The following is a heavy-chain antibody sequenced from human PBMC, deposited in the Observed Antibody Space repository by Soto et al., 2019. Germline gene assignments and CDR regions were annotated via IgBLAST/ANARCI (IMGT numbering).Heavy chain of an antibody. D-gene: IGHD6-13*01. CDR1: GFTFSNYA. V-gene: IGHV3-23*01. CDR2: IVSGGNT. Sequence: EVQLLESGGGLVQPGGSLRLSCAASGFTFSNYAMSWVRQAPGKGLEWVSAIVSGGNTFYADSVKGRFTISRDNSKNTLYLRMNSMRAKDTAVYYCAKEAAAAGLGWFDPWGQGSLVTVSS. CDR3: AKEAAAAGLGWFDP. J-gene: IGHJ5*02.